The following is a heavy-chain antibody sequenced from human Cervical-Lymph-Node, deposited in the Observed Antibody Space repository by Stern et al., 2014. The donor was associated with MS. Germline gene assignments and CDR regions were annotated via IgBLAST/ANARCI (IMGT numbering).Heavy chain of an antibody. J-gene: IGHJ4*02. V-gene: IGHV3-13*01. CDR1: GFTFSSYD. D-gene: IGHD5-12*01. CDR3: ARGYSGYDYPVFFDY. Sequence: EVQLEESGGGLVQPGGSLRLSCAASGFTFSSYDMHWVRQATGKGLEWVSAIGTAGDTYYPGSVKGRFTISRENAKNSLYLQMNSLRAGDTAVYYCARGYSGYDYPVFFDYWGQGTLVTVSS. CDR2: IGTAGDT.